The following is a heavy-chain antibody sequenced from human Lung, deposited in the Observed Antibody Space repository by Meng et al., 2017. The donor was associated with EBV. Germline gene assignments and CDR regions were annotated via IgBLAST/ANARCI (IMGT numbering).Heavy chain of an antibody. Sequence: QRHESGPGLGHPSQPLALTCTYSGGSIRFGDSYWSCIRSPPGKGLEWIGYIYDSGSTSYNPSLMSRVTISVVTSRNQFSLKLTSVTAADTAVYYCAREYSSSSGLPGPWGQGTLVTVSS. CDR2: IYDSGST. CDR3: AREYSSSSGLPGP. CDR1: GGSIRFGDSY. V-gene: IGHV4-30-4*08. D-gene: IGHD6-6*01. J-gene: IGHJ5*02.